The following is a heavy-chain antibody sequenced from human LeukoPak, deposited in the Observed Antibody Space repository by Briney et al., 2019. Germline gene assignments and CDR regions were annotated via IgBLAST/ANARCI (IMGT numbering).Heavy chain of an antibody. CDR1: GFTFSDYY. CDR3: TRKDNWYFDL. Sequence: GGSLRLSCAASGFTFSDYYMTWIRQAPGKGLEWLSYINTGSTYTNYANSVKGRFTISRDNAKNSLYLQLNSLRAEDTAVYYCTRKDNWYFDLWGRGTLVTVSS. V-gene: IGHV3-11*03. CDR2: INTGSTYT. J-gene: IGHJ2*01.